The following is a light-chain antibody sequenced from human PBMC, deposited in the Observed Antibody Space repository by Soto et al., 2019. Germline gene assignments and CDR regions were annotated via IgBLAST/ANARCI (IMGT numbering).Light chain of an antibody. CDR1: PSVVNNNNKNY. CDR2: WGS. CDR3: QQYYNTPLT. V-gene: IGKV4-1*01. J-gene: IGKJ4*01. Sequence: VLPLSPDSLAVSLGERATSNCKSSPSVVNNNNKNYLAWYQQKPGQPPKLLIYWGSTRETGVPDRFSGSGSGTDFTLTISSLQAEDVAVYYCQQYYNTPLTFGGGTKVDI.